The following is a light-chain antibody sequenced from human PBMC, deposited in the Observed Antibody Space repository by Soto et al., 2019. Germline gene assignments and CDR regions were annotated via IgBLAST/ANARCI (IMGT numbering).Light chain of an antibody. Sequence: QSALTQPASVSGSPGQSITISCTGTTNDIGGYNLVSWYQQHPGKAPKLMIYEANKRPSGVSDRFSGSKSGNTSSLTISPLQAEDEADYSCCSFAGGATFVVGGGTKLTVL. CDR1: TNDIGGYNL. CDR2: EAN. J-gene: IGLJ2*01. V-gene: IGLV2-23*02. CDR3: CSFAGGATFV.